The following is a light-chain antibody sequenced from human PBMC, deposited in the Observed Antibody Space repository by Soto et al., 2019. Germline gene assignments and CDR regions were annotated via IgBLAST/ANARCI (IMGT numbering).Light chain of an antibody. Sequence: DIQMTQSPSALSASVGDRVTITCRASQRISTHLNWYQQKPGKAPNLLIYAAYNLQSGLPSRFSGSGSGTDFTLTISSLQPEDFATYYCQQSYSTPRTCGQGTKVDIK. CDR2: AAY. CDR1: QRISTH. CDR3: QQSYSTPRT. V-gene: IGKV1-39*01. J-gene: IGKJ1*01.